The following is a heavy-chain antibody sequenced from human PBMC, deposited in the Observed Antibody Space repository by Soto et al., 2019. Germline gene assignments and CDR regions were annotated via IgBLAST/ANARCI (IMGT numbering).Heavy chain of an antibody. CDR3: AREGDSSGPDFDY. Sequence: HPGGSLRLSCAGSGFTFSDHYIDWVRQAPGKGLEWVGRTTNRAKSYTAEYAASVKGRFTISRDDSHMYLQMDSLKTEDTAVYYCAREGDSSGPDFDYWGQGTLVTVSS. V-gene: IGHV3-72*01. D-gene: IGHD3-22*01. CDR1: GFTFSDHY. CDR2: TTNRAKSYTA. J-gene: IGHJ4*02.